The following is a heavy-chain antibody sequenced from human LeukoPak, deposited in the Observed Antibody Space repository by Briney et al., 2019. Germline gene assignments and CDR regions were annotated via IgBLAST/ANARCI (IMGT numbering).Heavy chain of an antibody. V-gene: IGHV1-2*02. D-gene: IGHD3-22*01. Sequence: GASVKVSCKASGYTFTGYYMHWVRQAPGQGLEWMGWINPNSGGTNYAQKFQGRVTMTRDTSISTAYMELSRLRSDDTAVYYCARERRYYDSSGLCQHLGQGTLVTVSS. CDR1: GYTFTGYY. J-gene: IGHJ1*01. CDR3: ARERRYYDSSGLCQH. CDR2: INPNSGGT.